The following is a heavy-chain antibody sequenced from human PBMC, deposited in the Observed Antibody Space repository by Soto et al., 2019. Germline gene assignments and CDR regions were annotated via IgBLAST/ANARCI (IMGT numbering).Heavy chain of an antibody. V-gene: IGHV4-39*01. Sequence: SETLSLACTVSVASVISSDFYWGWFLQPPGKGLEWIGSIFYLGSSYYNPSLKSRVTMSVDTSKNQFSLRLRSVTAADTALYFCARHSLALRKNNWFDPWGQGIMVTVSS. CDR1: VASVISSDFY. D-gene: IGHD3-3*02. CDR3: ARHSLALRKNNWFDP. CDR2: IFYLGSS. J-gene: IGHJ5*02.